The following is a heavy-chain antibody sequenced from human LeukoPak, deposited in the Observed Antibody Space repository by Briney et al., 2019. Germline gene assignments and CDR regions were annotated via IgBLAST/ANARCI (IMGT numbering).Heavy chain of an antibody. CDR3: ARPLEIHSDAFDI. J-gene: IGHJ3*02. Sequence: PSETLSLTCTVSGGSITSYYWSWIRQPPGKGLEWIGYIYYSGSTYYNPSLKSRVTISVDTSKNQFSLKLSSVTAADTAVYYCARPLEIHSDAFDIWGQGTMVTVSS. V-gene: IGHV4-59*04. CDR1: GGSITSYY. CDR2: IYYSGST.